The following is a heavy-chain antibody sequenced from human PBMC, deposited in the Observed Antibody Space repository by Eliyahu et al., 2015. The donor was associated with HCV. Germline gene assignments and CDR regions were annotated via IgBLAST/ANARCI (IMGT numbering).Heavy chain of an antibody. D-gene: IGHD3-10*01. CDR2: IXYSGST. CDR1: GDSISSXY. V-gene: IGHV4-59*08. Sequence: QVQLQESGPGLVKPSETLSLXCTVSGDSISSXYWRWIRQPPGKGLEWIGYIXYSGSTNYSPSLKSRITISVDTSKNQFSLKLSSVTAADTAVYYCARLGSYHYGSGSYLGWFDPWGQGILVTVSS. J-gene: IGHJ5*02. CDR3: ARLGSYHYGSGSYLGWFDP.